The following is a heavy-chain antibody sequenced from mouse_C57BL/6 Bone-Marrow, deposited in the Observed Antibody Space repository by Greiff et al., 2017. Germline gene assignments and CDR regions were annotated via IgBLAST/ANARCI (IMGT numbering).Heavy chain of an antibody. CDR1: GYTFTSYW. CDR3: AIEGFYAMDY. Sequence: VQLQQPGAELVMPGASVKLSCKASGYTFTSYWMHWVKQRPGQGLEWIGEIDPSDIYTNYNQKFKGKSTLTVDKSSSTAYMQLSSLTSEDSAVYYCAIEGFYAMDYWGQGTSVTVSS. J-gene: IGHJ4*01. D-gene: IGHD3-3*01. CDR2: IDPSDIYT. V-gene: IGHV1-69*01.